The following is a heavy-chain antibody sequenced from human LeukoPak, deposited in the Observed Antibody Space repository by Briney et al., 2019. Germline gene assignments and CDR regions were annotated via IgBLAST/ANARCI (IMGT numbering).Heavy chain of an antibody. Sequence: PGGSLRLSCAASGFTFSSYAMSWVRQAPGKGLEWVSAISGSGGSTYYADSVKGRFTISRDNSKNTLYLQMNSLRAEDTAVYYCAKSGLGFCSGTSCYEDYFDYWGQGTLVTVSS. CDR2: ISGSGGST. CDR1: GFTFSSYA. CDR3: AKSGLGFCSGTSCYEDYFDY. D-gene: IGHD2-2*01. V-gene: IGHV3-23*01. J-gene: IGHJ4*02.